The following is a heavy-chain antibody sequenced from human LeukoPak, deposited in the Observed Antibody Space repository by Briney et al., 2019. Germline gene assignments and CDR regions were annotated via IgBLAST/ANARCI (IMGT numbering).Heavy chain of an antibody. V-gene: IGHV1-2*02. Sequence: ASVKVSCKAFGYTFTGYYMHWVRQAPGQGLEWMGWINPNSGGTNYAQKFQGRVTMTRDTSISTAYMELSRLRSDDTAVYYCARGGVQVVPAAIHWFDPWGQGTLVTVSS. D-gene: IGHD2-2*02. CDR3: ARGGVQVVPAAIHWFDP. CDR1: GYTFTGYY. J-gene: IGHJ5*02. CDR2: INPNSGGT.